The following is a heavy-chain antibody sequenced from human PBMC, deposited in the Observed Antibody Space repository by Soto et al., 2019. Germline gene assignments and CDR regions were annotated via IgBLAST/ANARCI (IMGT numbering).Heavy chain of an antibody. J-gene: IGHJ5*02. V-gene: IGHV1-46*01. CDR3: ARVRGYCTNGVCAKAWFDP. Sequence: GASVKVSCKASGYTFTSYYMHWVRQAPGQGLEWMGIINPSGGSTSYAQKFQGRVIMTRDTSTSTVYMELSSLRSEDTAVYYCARVRGYCTNGVCAKAWFDPWGQGTLVTVSS. D-gene: IGHD2-8*01. CDR1: GYTFTSYY. CDR2: INPSGGST.